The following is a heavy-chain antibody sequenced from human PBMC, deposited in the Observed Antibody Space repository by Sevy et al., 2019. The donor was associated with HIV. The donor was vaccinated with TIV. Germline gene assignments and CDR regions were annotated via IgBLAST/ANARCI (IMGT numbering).Heavy chain of an antibody. CDR3: ARDQCTDGVCFRSGYFDY. CDR1: GFTFGNHA. CDR2: ISFDGRNE. J-gene: IGHJ4*01. Sequence: GGSLRLSCAASGFTFGNHAIHWVRQAPGKGLEWVAIISFDGRNEHYAGSVKGRFTISRDNSKKTVYLQMTNLRSEDAAVYYCARDQCTDGVCFRSGYFDYWGQGTLVTVSS. D-gene: IGHD2-8*01. V-gene: IGHV3-30*04.